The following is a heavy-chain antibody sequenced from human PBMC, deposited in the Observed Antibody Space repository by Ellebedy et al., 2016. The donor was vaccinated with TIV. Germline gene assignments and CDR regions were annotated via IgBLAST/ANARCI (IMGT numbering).Heavy chain of an antibody. V-gene: IGHV1-18*01. Sequence: ASVKVSCKASGYTFTSYGISWVRQAPGQGLEWMGWISAYNGNTNYAQKLQGRVTMTTDTSTSTAYMELRSLRSDDTAVYYCARSLYDYVWGSYRSYYFDYWGQGTLVTVSS. J-gene: IGHJ4*02. CDR2: ISAYNGNT. CDR3: ARSLYDYVWGSYRSYYFDY. CDR1: GYTFTSYG. D-gene: IGHD3-16*02.